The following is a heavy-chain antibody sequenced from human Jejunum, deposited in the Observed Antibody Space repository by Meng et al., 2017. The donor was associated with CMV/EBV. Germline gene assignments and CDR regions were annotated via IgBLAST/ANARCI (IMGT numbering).Heavy chain of an antibody. D-gene: IGHD4-23*01. V-gene: IGHV1-2*02. CDR1: GYSFTDYY. J-gene: IGHJ4*01. CDR2: ISPNTGAT. CDR3: ARDPGGSSPVFDY. Sequence: VQLVQSGADRKNPGASVKVSCRASGYSFTDYYIHWVRQAPEQGLEWMGWISPNTGATNFAQNFQGRVTMTRDTSVSATYMELSSLTSDDTAVYFCARDPGGSSPVFDYWGQGTLVTVSS.